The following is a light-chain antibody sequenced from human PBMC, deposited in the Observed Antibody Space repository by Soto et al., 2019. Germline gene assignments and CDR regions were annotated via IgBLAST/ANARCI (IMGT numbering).Light chain of an antibody. CDR1: QSVSSN. CDR2: GAS. J-gene: IGKJ4*01. Sequence: EIVMTQSPATLSVSPGERATLSCRDSQSVSSNLAWYQLKPGQAPRLLIYGASSRATAIPARFSGSGSGTEFTLTISSLQSEDFAVYYCQQYHNWPPLTFGGGTKVEIK. CDR3: QQYHNWPPLT. V-gene: IGKV3-15*01.